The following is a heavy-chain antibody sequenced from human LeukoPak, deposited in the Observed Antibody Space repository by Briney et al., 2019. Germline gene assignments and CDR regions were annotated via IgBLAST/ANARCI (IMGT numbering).Heavy chain of an antibody. CDR3: ARVLGYCSSTSCQKLFDY. CDR2: IYYSGST. Sequence: SETLSLTCTVSGGSISSYYWSWIRQPPGKGLEWIWYIYYSGSTNYNPSLKSRVTISVDTSKNQFSLKLSSVTAADTAVYYCARVLGYCSSTSCQKLFDYWGQGTLVTVSS. CDR1: GGSISSYY. V-gene: IGHV4-59*01. D-gene: IGHD2-2*01. J-gene: IGHJ4*02.